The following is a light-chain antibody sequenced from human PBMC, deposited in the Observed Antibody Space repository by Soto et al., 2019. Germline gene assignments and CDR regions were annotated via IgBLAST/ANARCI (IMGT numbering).Light chain of an antibody. Sequence: QSVLTQPASVSGSPGQSITSSCTGSSSDVGSYNLVSWYQQHPGKAPKLMIYEVNKRPSGVSNRFSGSKSANTASLTISGLQAEDDSDYYCYSYAGSNTAGVSGTVTKVTVL. CDR2: EVN. V-gene: IGLV2-23*02. CDR3: YSYAGSNTAGV. CDR1: SSDVGSYNL. J-gene: IGLJ1*01.